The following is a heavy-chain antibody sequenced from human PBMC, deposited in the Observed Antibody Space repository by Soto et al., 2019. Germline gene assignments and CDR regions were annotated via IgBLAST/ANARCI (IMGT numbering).Heavy chain of an antibody. D-gene: IGHD2-8*01. V-gene: IGHV4-31*03. J-gene: IGHJ4*02. CDR2: IYYSGTT. CDR1: GVSVSSGGYY. Sequence: PSKTLSLTCTASGVSVSSGGYYWSWIRQHPGTGLEWIGYIYYSGTTHFNPSLKSRASISLDTSKNEFSLKLTSVTAADTAVYYCARRALPQCINGVCYQDGFWEYWGQGALVTVSS. CDR3: ARRALPQCINGVCYQDGFWEY.